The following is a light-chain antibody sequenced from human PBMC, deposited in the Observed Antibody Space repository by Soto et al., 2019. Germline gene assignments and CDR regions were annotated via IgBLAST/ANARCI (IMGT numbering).Light chain of an antibody. CDR1: EGVGRS. V-gene: IGKV3-15*01. J-gene: IGKJ1*01. CDR2: GAS. CDR3: QQYNDWPRT. Sequence: ETVMTHSRATLSVSPGHRLTLSSRASEGVGRSLAWYQQKPGQAPRLLIYGASTTAPGIPARGRGRGSGTEFTLTISSLKSEDSAVYHCQQYNDWPRTFGQGTKVDI.